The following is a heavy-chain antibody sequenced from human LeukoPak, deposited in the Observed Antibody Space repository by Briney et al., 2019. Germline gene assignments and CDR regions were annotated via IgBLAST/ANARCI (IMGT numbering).Heavy chain of an antibody. CDR1: GYTFTSRG. J-gene: IGHJ4*02. Sequence: ASVKVSCKASGYTFTSRGISWVRQAPGQGLEWMGWISAYNGNTKYAQKFQGRVTMTTDTSTSTAYMELSSLRSEDTAVYYCARYSSGSFDFDYWGQGTLVTVSS. V-gene: IGHV1-18*01. CDR3: ARYSSGSFDFDY. CDR2: ISAYNGNT. D-gene: IGHD6-19*01.